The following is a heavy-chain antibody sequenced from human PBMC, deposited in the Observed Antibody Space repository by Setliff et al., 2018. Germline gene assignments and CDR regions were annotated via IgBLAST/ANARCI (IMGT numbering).Heavy chain of an antibody. CDR2: IYSTGST. V-gene: IGHV4-4*08. Sequence: PSETLSLTCTVSGDSIYNHFWSWVRQPPGKGLEWIGYIYSTGSTNYNPSLKSRVAISIDTSKNQFSLKLSSVTAADTAVYYCVRVEAGYCSSTSCYVVGAFDIWGQGTMVTVSS. J-gene: IGHJ3*02. D-gene: IGHD2-2*03. CDR1: GDSIYNHF. CDR3: VRVEAGYCSSTSCYVVGAFDI.